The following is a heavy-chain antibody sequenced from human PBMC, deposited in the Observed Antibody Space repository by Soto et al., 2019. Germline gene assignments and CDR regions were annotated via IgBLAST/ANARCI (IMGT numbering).Heavy chain of an antibody. CDR1: GRTFSSYA. D-gene: IGHD2-2*01. CDR3: ARHVPAAGYYYGMDV. J-gene: IGHJ6*02. Sequence: QVQLVQSGAEVKKPGSSVKVSCKASGRTFSSYAISWVLQAPGQGLEWMGGIIPIFGTANYAQKFQGRVTITADESTSTAYMELSSLRSEHTAVYYCARHVPAAGYYYGMDVWGQGTTVTVSS. CDR2: IIPIFGTA. V-gene: IGHV1-69*12.